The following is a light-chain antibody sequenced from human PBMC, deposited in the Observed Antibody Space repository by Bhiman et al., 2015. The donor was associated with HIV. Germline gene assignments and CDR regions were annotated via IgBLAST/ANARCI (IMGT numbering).Light chain of an antibody. J-gene: IGLJ1*01. CDR2: EVD. Sequence: QSALTQPLSASGSPGQSLTISCTGSRSDVGHSDFVSWYRQYPSKAPTIILYEVDKRPSGVPDRFSGSKFGNTASLTISELQTEDEADYYCCSFTGDTHLYVFGSGTTVTVL. CDR1: RSDVGHSDF. CDR3: CSFTGDTHLYV. V-gene: IGLV2-8*01.